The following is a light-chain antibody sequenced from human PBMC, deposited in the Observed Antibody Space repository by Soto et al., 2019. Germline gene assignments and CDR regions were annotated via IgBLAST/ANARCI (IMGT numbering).Light chain of an antibody. Sequence: DIQRTQSPSTLAASVGDRGTNTCRASQSISSWLAWYQQKPGKAPKLLIYDASSLESGVPSRFSGSGSGTEFTLTISSLQPDDFATYYCQQYNSYWTFGQGTKVDIK. CDR2: DAS. CDR3: QQYNSYWT. J-gene: IGKJ1*01. CDR1: QSISSW. V-gene: IGKV1-5*01.